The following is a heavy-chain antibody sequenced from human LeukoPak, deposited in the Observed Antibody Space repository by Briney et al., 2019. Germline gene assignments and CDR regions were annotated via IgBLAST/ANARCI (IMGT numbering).Heavy chain of an antibody. J-gene: IGHJ4*02. CDR1: GFTFSDYY. D-gene: IGHD4-17*01. CDR2: ISSSSSYT. CDR3: ARDPKYGDLDY. Sequence: GGSLRLSCAASGFTFSDYYMSWIRQAPGKGLEWVSYISSSSSYTNYADSVKGRFTISRDNAKNSLYLQMNSLRVEDTAVYYCARDPKYGDLDYWGRGTLVTVSS. V-gene: IGHV3-11*06.